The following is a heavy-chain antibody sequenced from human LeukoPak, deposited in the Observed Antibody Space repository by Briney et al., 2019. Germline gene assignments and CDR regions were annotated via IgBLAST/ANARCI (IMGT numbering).Heavy chain of an antibody. CDR3: ARDLLPYYDILTGYYQKYYFDY. CDR1: AGSISSYY. D-gene: IGHD3-9*01. CDR2: IYYSGST. J-gene: IGHJ4*02. V-gene: IGHV4-39*07. Sequence: SETLSLTCTVSAGSISSYYWGWIRQPPGKGLEWIGSIYYSGSTYYNPSLKSRVTISVDTSKNQFSLKLSSVTAADTAVYYCARDLLPYYDILTGYYQKYYFDYWGQGTLVTVSS.